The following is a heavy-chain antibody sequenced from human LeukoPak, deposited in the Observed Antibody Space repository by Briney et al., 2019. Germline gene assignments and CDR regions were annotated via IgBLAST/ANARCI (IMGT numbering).Heavy chain of an antibody. J-gene: IGHJ3*02. V-gene: IGHV1-46*01. CDR1: GSTLTGYR. CDR2: INPSGGST. D-gene: IGHD4-23*01. CDR3: ARDQDSGGNPNDAFDI. Sequence: ASVKVSCKASGSTLTGYRMHWVRQAPGQGLEWMGIINPSGGSTRYAQKFQDRVTMTRDTSTSTVYMELSSLRSEDTAVYYCARDQDSGGNPNDAFDIWGQGTMVTVSS.